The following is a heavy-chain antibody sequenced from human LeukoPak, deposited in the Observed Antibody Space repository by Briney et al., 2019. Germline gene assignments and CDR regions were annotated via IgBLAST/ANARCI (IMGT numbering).Heavy chain of an antibody. V-gene: IGHV3-30*02. CDR2: IRYDGSNK. J-gene: IGHJ6*03. D-gene: IGHD4-11*01. CDR1: GFTYSSYG. CDR3: AKDSNYNLYYYMDV. Sequence: GGSLRLSCAASGFTYSSYGMQWVRQAPGKGLVRVAFIRYDGSNKYYADSVKGRFTISRDNSKNTLYLQMNSLRAEDTAVYYCAKDSNYNLYYYMDVWGKGTTVTVSS.